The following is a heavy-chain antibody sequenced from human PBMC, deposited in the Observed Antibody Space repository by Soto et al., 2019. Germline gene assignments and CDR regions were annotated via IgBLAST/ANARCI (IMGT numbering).Heavy chain of an antibody. CDR3: ARGPYYYGSTTTRYYYMDV. CDR1: GYTFTRYY. D-gene: IGHD3-10*01. V-gene: IGHV1-8*01. Sequence: GASVKVSCKASGYTFTRYYINWGRQAPGQGVDWMGWMNPNSGNTGYAQKFQGRVTMTRNTSISTAYMELSSLRSEDTAVYYCARGPYYYGSTTTRYYYMDVWGKGTTVTVSS. J-gene: IGHJ6*03. CDR2: MNPNSGNT.